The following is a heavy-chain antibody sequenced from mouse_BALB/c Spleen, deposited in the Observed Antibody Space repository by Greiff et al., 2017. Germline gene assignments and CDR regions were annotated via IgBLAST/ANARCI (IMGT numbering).Heavy chain of an antibody. V-gene: IGHV1-77*01. J-gene: IGHJ3*01. CDR3: ARSSYYGNYGFAY. D-gene: IGHD2-10*01. CDR2: IYPGSGNT. Sequence: QVQLQQSGAELARPGASVKLSCKASGYTFTDYYINWVKQRTGQGLEWIGEIYPGSGNTYYNEKFKGKATLTADKSSSTAYMQLSSLTSEDSAVYFCARSSYYGNYGFAYWGQGTLVTVSA. CDR1: GYTFTDYY.